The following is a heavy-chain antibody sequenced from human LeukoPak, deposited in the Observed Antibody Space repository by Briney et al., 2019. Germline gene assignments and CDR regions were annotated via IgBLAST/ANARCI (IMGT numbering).Heavy chain of an antibody. D-gene: IGHD1-26*01. Sequence: ASVKVSCKASGYTFTSYDINWVRQAPGQGLEWMGIINPSGGSTSYAQKFQGRVTMTRDTSTSTVYMELSSLRSEDTAVYYCARDGDEYSGSPYYFDYWGQGTLVTVSS. V-gene: IGHV1-46*01. J-gene: IGHJ4*02. CDR2: INPSGGST. CDR3: ARDGDEYSGSPYYFDY. CDR1: GYTFTSYD.